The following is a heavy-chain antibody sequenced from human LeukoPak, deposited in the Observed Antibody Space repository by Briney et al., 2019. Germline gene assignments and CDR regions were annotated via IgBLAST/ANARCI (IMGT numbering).Heavy chain of an antibody. CDR2: ISGSGGST. D-gene: IGHD6-19*01. J-gene: IGHJ3*02. Sequence: GGSLRLSCAASGFTFSSYWMRWVRQAPGKGLEWVSAISGSGGSTYYADSVKGRFTISRDNSKNTLYLQMNSLRAEDTALYYCAKDEAVAGRGYDAFDIWGQGTMVTVSS. CDR3: AKDEAVAGRGYDAFDI. CDR1: GFTFSSYW. V-gene: IGHV3-23*01.